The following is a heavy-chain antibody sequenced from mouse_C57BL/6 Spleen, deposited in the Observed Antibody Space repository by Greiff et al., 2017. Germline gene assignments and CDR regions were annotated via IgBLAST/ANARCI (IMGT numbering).Heavy chain of an antibody. J-gene: IGHJ2*01. CDR2: IDPSDSYT. D-gene: IGHD4-1*01. Sequence: QVHVKQPGAELVRPGTSVKLSCKASGYTFTSYWMHWVKQRPGQGLEWIGVIDPSDSYTNYNQKFKGKATLTVDTSSSTAYMQLSSLTSEDSAVYYCARPGNFDYWGQGTTLTVSS. CDR1: GYTFTSYW. CDR3: ARPGNFDY. V-gene: IGHV1-59*01.